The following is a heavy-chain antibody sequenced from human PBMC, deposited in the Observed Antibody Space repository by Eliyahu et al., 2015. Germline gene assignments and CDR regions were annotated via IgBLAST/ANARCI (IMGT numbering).Heavy chain of an antibody. CDR2: TYHRWGP. CDR1: GYSISSGYY. V-gene: IGHV4-38-2*02. CDR3: ARDGGDCTNGVCYIQFDP. D-gene: IGHD2-8*01. Sequence: QVQLQESGPGLVKPSETLSLTCAVSGYSISSGYYWDWIRQPPGKGLEWIGSTYHRWGPLLHTRPPSRVTISVDTSKNQFSLKLSSVTAADTAVYYCARDGGDCTNGVCYIQFDPWGQGTLVTVSS. J-gene: IGHJ5*02.